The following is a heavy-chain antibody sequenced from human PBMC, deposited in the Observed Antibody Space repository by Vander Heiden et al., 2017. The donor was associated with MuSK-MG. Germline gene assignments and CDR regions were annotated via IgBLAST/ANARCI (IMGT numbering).Heavy chain of an antibody. CDR2: IKGDGRST. CDR1: GCTFSSYW. D-gene: IGHD6-13*01. J-gene: IGHJ3*02. V-gene: IGHV3-74*01. CDR3: ARDPRWFETAAGDAFDI. Sequence: EVQLVESGGGLVQPGGSLRPSCAASGCTFSSYWMHWAGQAPGEGQWWVSRIKGDGRSTSYADSVKGRFTISKDNAKNTLYLQMNSLRVEDTAVYYCARDPRWFETAAGDAFDIWGQGTVVTVSS.